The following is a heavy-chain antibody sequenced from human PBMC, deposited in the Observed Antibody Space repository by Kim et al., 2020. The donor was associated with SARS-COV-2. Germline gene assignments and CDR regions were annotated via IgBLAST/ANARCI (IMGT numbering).Heavy chain of an antibody. CDR1: GFIFSSYG. J-gene: IGHJ4*02. CDR3: ARANRDPWELCLDY. D-gene: IGHD1-26*01. V-gene: IGHV3-33*01. Sequence: GGSLRLSCAASGFIFSSYGMHWVRQAPGKGLEWVAVIWYDGSNKYYADSVKGRFTISRDNSKNTLYLQMNSLRAEDTAVYYCARANRDPWELCLDYWGQGTLVTVSS. CDR2: IWYDGSNK.